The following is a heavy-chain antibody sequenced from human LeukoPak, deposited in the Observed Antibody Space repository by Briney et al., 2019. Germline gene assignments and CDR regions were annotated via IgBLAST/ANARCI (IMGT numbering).Heavy chain of an antibody. CDR2: MNPNSGNT. V-gene: IGHV1-8*01. D-gene: IGHD3-22*01. CDR1: GYTFTSYD. J-gene: IGHJ4*02. CDR3: ARGPPYYDSSF. Sequence: GASVKVSCKASGYTFTSYDINWVRQATGQGLEWMGWMNPNSGNTDYAQKFQGRVTMTRNTSISTAYVELSSLRSEDTAVYYCARGPPYYDSSFWGQGTLVTVSS.